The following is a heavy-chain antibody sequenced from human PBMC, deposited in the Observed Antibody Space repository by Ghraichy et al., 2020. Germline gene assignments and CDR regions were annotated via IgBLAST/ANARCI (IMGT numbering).Heavy chain of an antibody. D-gene: IGHD3-22*01. J-gene: IGHJ4*02. CDR1: GGSINSGGYY. CDR3: ARDDSSAYYPFDY. CDR2: IYYSGST. V-gene: IGHV4-31*03. Sequence: SQTLSLTCTVSGGSINSGGYYWSWIRQHPGKGLEWIGYIYYSGSTYYNPSLKSRVTISVDTSKNQFSLKLSSVTAADTAVYYCARDDSSAYYPFDYWGQGILVTVSS.